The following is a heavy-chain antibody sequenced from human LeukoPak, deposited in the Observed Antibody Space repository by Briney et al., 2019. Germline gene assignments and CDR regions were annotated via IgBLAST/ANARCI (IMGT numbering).Heavy chain of an antibody. CDR1: GFSFSSYW. J-gene: IGHJ6*04. CDR3: ARENYDFSIGDV. V-gene: IGHV3-74*01. Sequence: GGSLRLSCATSGFSFSSYWMHWVRQAPGKGLVWVARIKYDGSSTNYADSVKGRFTISRDNSKNTLYLQMNSLRGEDTAVYYCARENYDFSIGDVWGKGTTVTVSS. D-gene: IGHD3-3*01. CDR2: IKYDGSST.